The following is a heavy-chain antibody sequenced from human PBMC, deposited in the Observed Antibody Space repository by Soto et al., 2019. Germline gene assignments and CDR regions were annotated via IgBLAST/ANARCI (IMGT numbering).Heavy chain of an antibody. D-gene: IGHD3-22*01. Sequence: EVQLVESGGGLVKPGGSLRLSCAASGFSFSSYCMNWVRQAPGRGLEWVSSISRTSDYIYYADSMKGRFTISRDNAKNSLYLQLNSLRADDTAVYYCARRGSTSYYDSSGYQDAFDIWGRGTMVIVSS. J-gene: IGHJ3*02. CDR2: ISRTSDYI. V-gene: IGHV3-21*01. CDR1: GFSFSSYC. CDR3: ARRGSTSYYDSSGYQDAFDI.